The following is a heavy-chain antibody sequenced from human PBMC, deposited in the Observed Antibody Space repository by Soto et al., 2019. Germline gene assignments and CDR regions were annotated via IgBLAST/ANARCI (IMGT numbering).Heavy chain of an antibody. CDR1: GGSVSNKTYY. Sequence: SETLSLTCSVSGGSVSNKTYYWSWIRQPPGKRLEWIGYVYYSGTTNYNPSLKSRVTISVDLSRNQFSLRLSSVTTADTALYYCARTTAVPNTLRSRYFFDYWGQGTLVTVSS. D-gene: IGHD4-17*01. CDR3: ARTTAVPNTLRSRYFFDY. CDR2: VYYSGTT. J-gene: IGHJ4*02. V-gene: IGHV4-61*01.